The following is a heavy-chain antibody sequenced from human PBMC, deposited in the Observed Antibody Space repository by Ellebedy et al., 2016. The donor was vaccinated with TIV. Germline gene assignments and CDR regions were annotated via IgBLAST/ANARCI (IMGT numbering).Heavy chain of an antibody. D-gene: IGHD3-10*01. CDR1: GFTFSSYP. J-gene: IGHJ4*02. CDR2: ISGSGGST. V-gene: IGHV3-23*01. CDR3: AKDRYYASGSYSDY. Sequence: PGGSLRLSCAASGFTFSSYPMNWVRQAPGKGLEWVSAISGSGGSTYNADSVKGRFTISRDNSKNTLYLQMNSLRVEDTAVYYCAKDRYYASGSYSDYWGQGTLVTVSS.